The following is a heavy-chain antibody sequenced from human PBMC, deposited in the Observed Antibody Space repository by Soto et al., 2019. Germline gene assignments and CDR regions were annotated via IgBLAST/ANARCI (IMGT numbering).Heavy chain of an antibody. D-gene: IGHD3-3*01. CDR3: AKDTPPHWNFDY. V-gene: IGHV3-30*18. CDR2: ISSDGSNQ. CDR1: GFTFSSYG. Sequence: QVQLVESGGGVVQPGRSLRLSCAASGFTFSSYGMHGVRQTPGKGLEWVAIISSDGSNQHYADSVKGRFTISRDDSKNTLFLQMNSLRAEDTALYYCAKDTPPHWNFDYWGQGTLVTVSS. J-gene: IGHJ4*02.